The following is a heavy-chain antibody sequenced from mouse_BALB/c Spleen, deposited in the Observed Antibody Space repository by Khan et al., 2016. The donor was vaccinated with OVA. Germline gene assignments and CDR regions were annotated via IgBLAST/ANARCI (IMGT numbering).Heavy chain of an antibody. CDR1: GFSFTSYG. J-gene: IGHJ2*01. D-gene: IGHD1-3*01. V-gene: IGHV2-9*02. Sequence: QVQLKQSGPGLVAPSQSLSITCTVSGFSFTSYGVHWVRQPPGKGLEWLGVIWAGGSTNYTSALMSRLNISKDNSKSQVFLKMNRLQTDDTAMYYCARLEDIWGQGTTLTVSS. CDR3: ARLEDI. CDR2: IWAGGST.